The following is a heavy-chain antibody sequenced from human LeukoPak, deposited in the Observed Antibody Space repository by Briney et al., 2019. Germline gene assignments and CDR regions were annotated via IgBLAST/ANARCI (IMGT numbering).Heavy chain of an antibody. J-gene: IGHJ4*02. CDR3: TRGGQQLPDY. CDR2: MNQDGSQR. CDR1: GFTFSNAW. D-gene: IGHD4-11*01. Sequence: PGGSLRLSCAASGFTFSNAWMSWVRQAPGKGLEWVATMNQDGSQRYHLDSVKGRFTISRDNAESSLYLQMNSQTAEDTAIYYCTRGGQQLPDYWGQGTLVTVSS. V-gene: IGHV3-7*01.